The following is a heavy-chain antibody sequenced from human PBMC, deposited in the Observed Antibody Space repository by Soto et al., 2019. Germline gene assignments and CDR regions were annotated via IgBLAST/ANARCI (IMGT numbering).Heavy chain of an antibody. Sequence: SVKVSCKASGGTFSSYAISWVRQAPGQGLEWMGGIIPIFGTANYAQKFQGRVTITADKSTSTAYMELSSLRSEDTAVYYCAREIVATIGRFDYWGQGTLVTVSS. CDR3: AREIVATIGRFDY. V-gene: IGHV1-69*06. CDR1: GGTFSSYA. J-gene: IGHJ4*02. D-gene: IGHD5-12*01. CDR2: IIPIFGTA.